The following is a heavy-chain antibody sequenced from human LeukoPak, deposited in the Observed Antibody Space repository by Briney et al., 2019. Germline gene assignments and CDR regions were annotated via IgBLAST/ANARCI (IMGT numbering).Heavy chain of an antibody. CDR3: ARDEDDGDYAPWDY. Sequence: ASVKVSCKASGYSFTTYGVHWVRQAPGQRLEWMGWINAGNGNTEYSQNFQGRVTITRDTSASTAYMELSSLRFEDTAVYYCARDEDDGDYAPWDYWGQGTLVTVSS. V-gene: IGHV1-3*01. CDR1: GYSFTTYG. CDR2: INAGNGNT. J-gene: IGHJ4*02. D-gene: IGHD4-17*01.